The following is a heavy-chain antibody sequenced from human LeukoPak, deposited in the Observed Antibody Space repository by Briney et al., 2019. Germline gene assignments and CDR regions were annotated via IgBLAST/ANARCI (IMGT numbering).Heavy chain of an antibody. CDR1: GYTFTGYY. V-gene: IGHV1-2*06. CDR3: ARGDVLRYLHDYYYMDV. CDR2: INPNSGGT. D-gene: IGHD3-9*01. J-gene: IGHJ6*03. Sequence: ASVKVSCKASGYTFTGYYMHWVRQAPGQGLEWMGRINPNSGGTNYAQKFQGRVTMTRDTSISTAYMELSRLRSDDTAVYYCARGDVLRYLHDYYYMDVWGKGTTVTVSS.